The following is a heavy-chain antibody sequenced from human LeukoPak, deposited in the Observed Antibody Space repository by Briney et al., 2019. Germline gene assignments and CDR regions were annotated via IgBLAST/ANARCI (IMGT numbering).Heavy chain of an antibody. J-gene: IGHJ4*02. CDR1: GGSFSGYY. CDR3: ARGRASYSYGRANYFDY. V-gene: IGHV4-34*01. CDR2: INHSGST. D-gene: IGHD5-18*01. Sequence: SETLSLTCAVSGGSFSGYYWSWIRQPPGKGLEWIGEINHSGSTNYNPSLKSRVTISVDTSKNQFSLKLSSVTAADTAVYYCARGRASYSYGRANYFDYWGQGTLVTVSS.